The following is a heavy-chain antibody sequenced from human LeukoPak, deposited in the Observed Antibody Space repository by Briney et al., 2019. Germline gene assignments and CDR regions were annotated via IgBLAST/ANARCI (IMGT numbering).Heavy chain of an antibody. Sequence: SETLSLTCTVSGGSISSYYWSWIRQPPGKGLEWIGYIYYSGSTNYNPSLKSRVTISVDTSKNQFSLKLSSVTAADTAVYYCAKDRTSYYDFWSGYFDYWGQGTLVTVSS. D-gene: IGHD3-3*01. CDR3: AKDRTSYYDFWSGYFDY. V-gene: IGHV4-59*01. J-gene: IGHJ4*02. CDR2: IYYSGST. CDR1: GGSISSYY.